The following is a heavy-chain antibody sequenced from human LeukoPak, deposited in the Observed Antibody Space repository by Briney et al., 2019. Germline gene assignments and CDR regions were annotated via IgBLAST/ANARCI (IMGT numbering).Heavy chain of an antibody. J-gene: IGHJ3*02. D-gene: IGHD3-3*01. V-gene: IGHV3-30*04. CDR2: ISNDERNK. CDR1: GFNFHNFA. Sequence: GGSLRLSCEASGFNFHNFAMHWVRQAPGKGLEWVAVISNDERNKYYTDSVKGRFTISRDNAKNSLYLQMNSLRAEDTAVYYCARADFWSGSDAFDIWGQGTMVTVSS. CDR3: ARADFWSGSDAFDI.